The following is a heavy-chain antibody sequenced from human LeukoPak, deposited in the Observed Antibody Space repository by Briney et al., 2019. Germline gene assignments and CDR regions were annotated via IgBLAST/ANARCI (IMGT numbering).Heavy chain of an antibody. CDR2: IYYSGST. V-gene: IGHV4-39*07. J-gene: IGHJ4*02. CDR1: GGSISSSSYY. D-gene: IGHD6-13*01. CDR3: AREGAAGTFDY. Sequence: SETLSLTCTVSGGSISSSSYYWGWIRQPPGKGLEWIGSIYYSGSTYYNPSLKSRVTISVDASKNQFSLKLSSVTAADTAVYYCAREGAAGTFDYWGQGTLVTVSS.